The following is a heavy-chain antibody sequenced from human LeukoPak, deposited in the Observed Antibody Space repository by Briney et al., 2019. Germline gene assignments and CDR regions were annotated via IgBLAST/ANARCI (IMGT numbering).Heavy chain of an antibody. CDR3: AREVLGAFDI. CDR1: GGSISSGGDS. J-gene: IGHJ3*02. Sequence: SQTLSLTCAVSGGSISSGGDSWSWIRQPPGKGLEWIGYIYHSGSTYYNPSLKSRVTISVDRSKNQFSLKLSSVTAADTAVYYCAREVLGAFDIWGQGTMVTVSS. CDR2: IYHSGST. D-gene: IGHD2-15*01. V-gene: IGHV4-30-2*01.